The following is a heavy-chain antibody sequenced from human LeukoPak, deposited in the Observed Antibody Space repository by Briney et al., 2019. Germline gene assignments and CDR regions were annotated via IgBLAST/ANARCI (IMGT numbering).Heavy chain of an antibody. V-gene: IGHV4-61*09. J-gene: IGHJ5*02. CDR1: GGSISSGSYH. Sequence: PSETLSLTCTVSGGSISSGSYHWSWIRQPAGKGLEWIGHIFASGSTNYNPSLKSRVTISVDKSKNQFSLKLSSVTAADTAVYYCVRDSDGAAQFDPWGQGTLVTVSS. D-gene: IGHD6-13*01. CDR3: VRDSDGAAQFDP. CDR2: IFASGST.